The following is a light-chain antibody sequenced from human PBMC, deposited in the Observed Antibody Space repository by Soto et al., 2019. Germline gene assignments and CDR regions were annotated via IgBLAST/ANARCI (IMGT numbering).Light chain of an antibody. CDR2: STN. CDR1: SGSVSASYY. Sequence: QTVVTQEPSFSVSPGGTVTLTCGLSSGSVSASYYPSWYQQTPGQAPRTLIYSTNTRSSGVPDRFSGSILGNKAALTITGAQADDESSYYCVLYMRSGSLLFGGGTKLTVL. CDR3: VLYMRSGSLL. J-gene: IGLJ2*01. V-gene: IGLV8-61*01.